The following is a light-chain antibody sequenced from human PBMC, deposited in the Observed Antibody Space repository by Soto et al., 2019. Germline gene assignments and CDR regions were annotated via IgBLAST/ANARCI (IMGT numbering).Light chain of an antibody. CDR3: QQYGGSPRT. Sequence: EIVLTQSPGTLSLSPGERATLSCRASQSINNNYLAWYQQKRGQAPRLLIYDASSRTTGIHDRFSGSGSGTDFTLTISRLEPEDFAVYYCQQYGGSPRTFGQGTKVEIK. CDR2: DAS. CDR1: QSINNNY. J-gene: IGKJ1*01. V-gene: IGKV3-20*01.